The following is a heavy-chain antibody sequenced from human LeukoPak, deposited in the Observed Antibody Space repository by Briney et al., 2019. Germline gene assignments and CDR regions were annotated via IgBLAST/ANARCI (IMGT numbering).Heavy chain of an antibody. CDR2: INHSGST. CDR3: ARGSSSSWYPLWAFDI. V-gene: IGHV4-34*01. Sequence: SETLSLTCAVYGGSFSGYYWSWIRQPPGKGLEWIGEINHSGSTNYNPSLKSRVTISVDTSKNQFSLKLSSVTAADTAVYYCARGSSSSWYPLWAFDIWGQGTVVTVSS. J-gene: IGHJ3*02. D-gene: IGHD6-13*01. CDR1: GGSFSGYY.